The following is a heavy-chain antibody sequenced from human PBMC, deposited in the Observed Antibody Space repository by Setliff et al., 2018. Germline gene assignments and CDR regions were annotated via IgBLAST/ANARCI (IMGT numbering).Heavy chain of an antibody. V-gene: IGHV1-69*01. CDR1: GGTFSSYA. CDR2: IIPIFGTA. Sequence: VSCKASGGTFSSYAISWVRQAPGQGLEWMGGIIPIFGTANYAQKFQGRVTITADESTSTAYMELSSLRSEDTAVYYCARKGYYGSGSYYTNNWYFDLWGRGTLVTVSS. CDR3: ARKGYYGSGSYYTNNWYFDL. D-gene: IGHD3-10*01. J-gene: IGHJ2*01.